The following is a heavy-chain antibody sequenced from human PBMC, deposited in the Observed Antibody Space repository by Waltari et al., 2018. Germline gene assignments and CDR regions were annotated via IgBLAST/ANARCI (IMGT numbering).Heavy chain of an antibody. CDR1: GGSISNSY. D-gene: IGHD5-12*01. J-gene: IGHJ6*03. CDR2: IYYSGTA. Sequence: QVQLQESGPGLVKPSETLSLTCSVSGGSISNSYGTWIRQSPGKGLEWIGDIYYSGTANFNPSLNNRVAISADTSKNQFSLKLSSVIAADTAVYYCARAHLQVVTTRDDYYIYYMDVWGKGTTVTVSS. CDR3: ARAHLQVVTTRDDYYIYYMDV. V-gene: IGHV4-59*01.